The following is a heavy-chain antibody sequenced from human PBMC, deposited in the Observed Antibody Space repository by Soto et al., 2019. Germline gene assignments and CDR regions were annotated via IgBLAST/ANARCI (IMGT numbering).Heavy chain of an antibody. D-gene: IGHD6-6*01. CDR2: IYYSGST. J-gene: IGHJ6*02. V-gene: IGHV4-59*08. CDR3: ARLGAARLVYYYGMDV. CDR1: GGSISSYY. Sequence: SETLSLTCTVSGGSISSYYWSWIRQPPGKGLEWIGYIYYSGSTNYNPSLKSRVTISVDTSKNQFSLKLSSVTAADTAVYYCARLGAARLVYYYGMDVWGQGTTVTVSS.